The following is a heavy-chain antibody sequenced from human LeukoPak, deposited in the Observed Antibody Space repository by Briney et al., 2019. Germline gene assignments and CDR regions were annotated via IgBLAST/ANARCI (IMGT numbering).Heavy chain of an antibody. CDR3: ASSPDFLKGGWGPFDY. CDR2: IYYSGST. CDR1: GGSISSGDYY. J-gene: IGHJ4*02. Sequence: KTSETLSLTCTVSGGSISSGDYYWSWIRQSPGKGLEWIGYIYYSGSTYYNPSLKSRVTISVDTSKNQFSLKLSSVTAADTAVYYCASSPDFLKGGWGPFDYWGQGTLVTVSS. D-gene: IGHD3-3*01. V-gene: IGHV4-30-4*08.